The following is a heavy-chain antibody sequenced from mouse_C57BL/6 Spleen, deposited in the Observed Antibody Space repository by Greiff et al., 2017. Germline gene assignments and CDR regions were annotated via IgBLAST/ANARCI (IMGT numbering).Heavy chain of an antibody. D-gene: IGHD3-2*02. CDR2: IDPENGDT. J-gene: IGHJ3*01. V-gene: IGHV14-4*01. CDR1: GFNIKDDY. Sequence: EVHLVESGAELVRPGASVKLSCTASGFNIKDDYMHWVKQRPEQGLEWIGWIDPENGDTEYASKFQGKATITADTSSNTAYLQLSSLTSEDTAVYYCTQDSSGPWFAYWGQGTLVTVSA. CDR3: TQDSSGPWFAY.